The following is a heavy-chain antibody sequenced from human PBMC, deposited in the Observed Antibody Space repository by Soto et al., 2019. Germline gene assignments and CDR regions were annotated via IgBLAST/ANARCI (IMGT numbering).Heavy chain of an antibody. CDR2: IYYSGST. Sequence: TLSLTCTVSGDSINTPHYYWSWIRQSPGKGLEWIGYIYYSGSTYYNPTLRSRVIISEDTPNNQFSLKLTYLTAADTAVYYCAKGGSGSYSNAFDIWGQGTMVTVSS. CDR3: AKGGSGSYSNAFDI. J-gene: IGHJ3*02. V-gene: IGHV4-30-4*01. CDR1: GDSINTPHYY. D-gene: IGHD3-10*01.